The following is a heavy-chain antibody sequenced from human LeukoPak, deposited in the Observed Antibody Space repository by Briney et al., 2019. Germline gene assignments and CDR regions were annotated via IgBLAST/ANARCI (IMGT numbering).Heavy chain of an antibody. CDR1: GFTVSGNY. D-gene: IGHD3-22*01. CDR2: IYSGGST. Sequence: GGSLRLSCAASGFTVSGNYMSWVRQAPGKGLEWVSVIYSGGSTYYADSVKGRFTISTDNSMNTLYLQMNSLRAEDTAVYYCASFLGGYSFFNRGQGTLVTVSS. V-gene: IGHV3-66*02. J-gene: IGHJ4*02. CDR3: ASFLGGYSFFN.